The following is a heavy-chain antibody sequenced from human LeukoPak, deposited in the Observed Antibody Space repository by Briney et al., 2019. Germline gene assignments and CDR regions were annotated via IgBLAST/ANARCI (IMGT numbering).Heavy chain of an antibody. V-gene: IGHV3-30*18. D-gene: IGHD6-19*01. CDR1: GFTFSNYA. CDR3: AKDRSSGCLDY. Sequence: GRSLRLSCAASGFTFSNYAMHWVRQAPGKGLEWVAVISYDGDYKYYPDSVKGRFTISRDNSKNTLSLQMNSLRVEDTAVYYCAKDRSSGCLDYWGQGTLVTVSS. CDR2: ISYDGDYK. J-gene: IGHJ4*02.